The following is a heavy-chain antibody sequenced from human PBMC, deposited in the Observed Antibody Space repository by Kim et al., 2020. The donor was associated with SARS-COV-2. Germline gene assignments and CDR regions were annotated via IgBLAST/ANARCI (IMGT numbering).Heavy chain of an antibody. CDR3: ATLDSSGYYKEYDFDY. J-gene: IGHJ4*02. V-gene: IGHV1-24*01. CDR2: FDPEDAET. CDR1: GYTLTELS. Sequence: ASVKVSCKVSGYTLTELSMHWVRQAPGKGLEWMGGFDPEDAETIYAQKFQGRVTMTEDTSTDTAYMELSSLRSEDTAVYYCATLDSSGYYKEYDFDYWGQGTLVTVSS. D-gene: IGHD3-22*01.